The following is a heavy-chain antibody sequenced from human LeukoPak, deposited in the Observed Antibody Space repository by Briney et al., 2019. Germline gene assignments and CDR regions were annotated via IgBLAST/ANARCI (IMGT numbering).Heavy chain of an antibody. CDR1: GFTFSSYS. CDR3: AGDQLWFGELSPIDY. CDR2: ISSSSSYI. J-gene: IGHJ4*02. V-gene: IGHV3-21*01. D-gene: IGHD3-10*01. Sequence: PGGSLRLSCAASGFTFSSYSMNWVRQAPGKGLEWVSSISSSSSYIYYADSVKGRFTISRDNAKNSLYLQMNSLRAEDTAVYYCAGDQLWFGELSPIDYWGQGTLVTVSS.